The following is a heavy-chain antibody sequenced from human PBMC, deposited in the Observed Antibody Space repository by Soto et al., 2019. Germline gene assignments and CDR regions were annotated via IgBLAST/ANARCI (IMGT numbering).Heavy chain of an antibody. CDR2: MYYSGST. CDR3: ARGYRQSGYSSSWVFDY. CDR1: GGSINSGGYY. V-gene: IGHV4-31*03. D-gene: IGHD6-13*01. J-gene: IGHJ4*02. Sequence: QVQLRESGQGLVKPSQTLSLTCTVSGGSINSGGYYWNWIGQHPGKGMEWIGYMYYSGSTYYNPFLRSRVIISADASENHFSLKLSSVTAADTGVYFCARGYRQSGYSSSWVFDYWGQGTLVNFSS.